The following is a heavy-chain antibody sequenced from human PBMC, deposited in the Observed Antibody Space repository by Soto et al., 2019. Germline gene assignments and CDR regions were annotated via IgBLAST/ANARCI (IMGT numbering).Heavy chain of an antibody. Sequence: SETLSLTCAVSGYSISSGYYWGWIRQPPGKGLEWIGSIYHSGSTYYNPSLKSRVTISVDTSKNQFSLKLSSVTAADTAVYYCARAVYYYDSSGYYGYAGLTRYYYGMDVWGQGTTVTVS. V-gene: IGHV4-38-2*01. CDR2: IYHSGST. D-gene: IGHD3-22*01. CDR3: ARAVYYYDSSGYYGYAGLTRYYYGMDV. J-gene: IGHJ6*02. CDR1: GYSISSGYY.